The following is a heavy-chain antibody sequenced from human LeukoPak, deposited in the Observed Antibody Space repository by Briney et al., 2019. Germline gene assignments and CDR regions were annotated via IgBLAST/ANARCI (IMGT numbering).Heavy chain of an antibody. CDR1: GFTFDDYA. Sequence: PGGSLRLSCAASGFTFDDYAMHWVQQAPGKGLGWVSGISWNSGSIGYADSVKGRFTISRDNAKNSLYLQMNSLRAEDTALYYCAKANPWKAFDYWGQGTLVTVSS. CDR3: AKANPWKAFDY. V-gene: IGHV3-9*01. D-gene: IGHD1-1*01. CDR2: ISWNSGSI. J-gene: IGHJ4*02.